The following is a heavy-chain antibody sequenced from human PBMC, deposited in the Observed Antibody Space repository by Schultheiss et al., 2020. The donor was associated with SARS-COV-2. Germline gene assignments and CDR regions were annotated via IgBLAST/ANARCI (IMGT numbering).Heavy chain of an antibody. J-gene: IGHJ6*03. D-gene: IGHD1-1*01. CDR1: GGSFSGYY. CDR3: ARGKKRYEGGSSDTSLHYYYYMDV. Sequence: SETLSLTCAVYGGSFSGYYWSWIRQPPGKGLEWIGEINHSGSTNYNPSLKSRVTISVDTSKNQFSLKLSSVTAADTAVYYCARGKKRYEGGSSDTSLHYYYYMDVWGKGTTVTVS. CDR2: INHSGST. V-gene: IGHV4-34*01.